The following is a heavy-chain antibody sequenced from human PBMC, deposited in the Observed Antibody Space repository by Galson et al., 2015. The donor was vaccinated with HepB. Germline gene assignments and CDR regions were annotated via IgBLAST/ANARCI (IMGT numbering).Heavy chain of an antibody. V-gene: IGHV3-30*18. CDR1: GFTFSSYG. CDR2: ISYDGSNK. D-gene: IGHD3-3*01. CDR3: AKDWRFLPRQYYYYYYMDV. J-gene: IGHJ6*03. Sequence: SLRLSCAASGFTFSSYGMHWVRQAPGQGLEWVAVISYDGSNKYYADSVKGRFTISRDNSKNTLYLQMNSLRAEDTAVYYCAKDWRFLPRQYYYYYYMDVWGKGTTVNVSS.